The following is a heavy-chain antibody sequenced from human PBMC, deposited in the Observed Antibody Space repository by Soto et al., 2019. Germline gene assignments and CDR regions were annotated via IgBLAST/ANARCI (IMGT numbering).Heavy chain of an antibody. Sequence: QVQLQESGPGLVKPSETLSLTCTASGGSISSYYWSWIRQPPGKGLEWIGYIYYSGSPNYNPSLTGRVTISVETSKNPFSLELSSVTAADTAVYYCARRYGSCFDSGGQGTLVTVSS. D-gene: IGHD5-18*01. V-gene: IGHV4-59*08. CDR2: IYYSGSP. CDR3: ARRYGSCFDS. J-gene: IGHJ4*02. CDR1: GGSISSYY.